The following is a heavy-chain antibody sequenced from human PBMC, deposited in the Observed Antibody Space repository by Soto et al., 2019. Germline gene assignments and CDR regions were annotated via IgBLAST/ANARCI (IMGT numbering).Heavy chain of an antibody. J-gene: IGHJ3*02. CDR1: GFTFSSYA. Sequence: GGSLRLSCAASGFTFSSYAMSWVRQAPGKGLEWVSAISGSGGSTYYADSVKGRFTISRDNAKNTLYMQMNSLKAEDTAVYYCAKVLHPYYYDSSGYNRGGDDAFDIWGQGTMVTVSS. V-gene: IGHV3-23*01. CDR3: AKVLHPYYYDSSGYNRGGDDAFDI. CDR2: ISGSGGST. D-gene: IGHD3-22*01.